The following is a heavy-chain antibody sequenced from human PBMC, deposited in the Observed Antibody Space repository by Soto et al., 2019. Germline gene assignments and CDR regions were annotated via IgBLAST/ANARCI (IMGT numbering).Heavy chain of an antibody. Sequence: GSLRLSCAASGFTFSSYAMSWVRQAPGKGLEWVSAISGSGGSTYYADSVKGRFTISRDNSKNTLYLQMNSLRAEDTAVYYCAKDTAYYDILTGFYYYGMDVWGQGTTVTVSS. V-gene: IGHV3-23*01. D-gene: IGHD3-9*01. J-gene: IGHJ6*02. CDR3: AKDTAYYDILTGFYYYGMDV. CDR1: GFTFSSYA. CDR2: ISGSGGST.